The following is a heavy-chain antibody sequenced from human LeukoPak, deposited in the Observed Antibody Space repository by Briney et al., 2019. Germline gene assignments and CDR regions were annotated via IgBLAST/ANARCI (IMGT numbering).Heavy chain of an antibody. CDR2: IYSGGST. V-gene: IGHV3-66*02. Sequence: GGSLRLSCAASGFTFSSYSMNWVRQAPGKGLEWVSVIYSGGSTFYADFVKGRFTISRDNSKNTLYLQMNSLRAEDTAVYYCARLGGDYNTPFDYWGQGTLVTVSS. J-gene: IGHJ4*02. CDR3: ARLGGDYNTPFDY. CDR1: GFTFSSYS. D-gene: IGHD4-17*01.